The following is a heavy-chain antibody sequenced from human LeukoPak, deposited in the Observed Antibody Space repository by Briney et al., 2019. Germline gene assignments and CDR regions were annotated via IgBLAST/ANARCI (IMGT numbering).Heavy chain of an antibody. J-gene: IGHJ4*02. CDR1: GGSISGSSYF. V-gene: IGHV4-39*07. D-gene: IGHD6-13*01. CDR3: ARNKESNSWYPVFDY. Sequence: SETLSLTCTVSGGSISGSSYFWGWIRQPPGKGLEWIGSIYYSGSTNYNPSLKSRVTISVDKSNNQFSLKLSSVTAADTAVYYCARNKESNSWYPVFDYWGQGTLVTVSS. CDR2: IYYSGST.